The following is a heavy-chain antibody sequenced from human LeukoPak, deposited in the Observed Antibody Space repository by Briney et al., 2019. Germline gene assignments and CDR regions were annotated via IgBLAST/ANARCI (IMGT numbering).Heavy chain of an antibody. CDR3: ARDGCSSTSCQYYYYYYGMDV. D-gene: IGHD2-2*01. CDR1: GYTFTSYY. V-gene: IGHV1-46*01. CDR2: INPSGGST. J-gene: IGHJ6*02. Sequence: ASVKVSCKASGYTFTSYYMHWVRQAPGQGLEWMGIINPSGGSTSYAQKFQGRVTMTRDTSTSTVYMELSSLRSEDTAVYYCARDGCSSTSCQYYYYYYGMDVWGQGTTVTVSS.